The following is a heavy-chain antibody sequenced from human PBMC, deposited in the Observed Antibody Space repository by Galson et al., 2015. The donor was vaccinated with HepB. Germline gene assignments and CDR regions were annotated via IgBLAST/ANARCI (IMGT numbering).Heavy chain of an antibody. D-gene: IGHD7-27*01. CDR1: GGTFSSYA. V-gene: IGHV1-69*06. CDR2: IIPIFGTA. CDR3: ARDVTETGDGAYYYYGMDV. J-gene: IGHJ6*02. Sequence: SAKVSCKASGGTFSSYAISWVRQAPGQGLEWMGGIIPIFGTANYAQKFQGRVTIIADKSTSTAYMELSSLRSEDTAVYYCARDVTETGDGAYYYYGMDVWGQGTTVTVSS.